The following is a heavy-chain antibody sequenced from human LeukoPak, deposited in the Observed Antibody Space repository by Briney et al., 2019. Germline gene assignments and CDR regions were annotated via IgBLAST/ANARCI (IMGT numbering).Heavy chain of an antibody. V-gene: IGHV1-2*02. J-gene: IGHJ4*02. CDR3: AIGSGFDY. CDR1: GYNFTGYY. D-gene: IGHD1-26*01. Sequence: ASVKVSCKASGYNFTGYYLHWVRQAPGQGLDWMGWINPNSGGTKYAQKFQDSVTMTRDTSISTAYMELSRLRSDDTAVFYCAIGSGFDYWGQGALVTVSS. CDR2: INPNSGGT.